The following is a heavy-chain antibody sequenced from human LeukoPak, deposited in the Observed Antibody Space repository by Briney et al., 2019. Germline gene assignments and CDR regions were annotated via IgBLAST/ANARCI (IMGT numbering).Heavy chain of an antibody. Sequence: KPSETLSLTCTVSGGSIHNYYWSWIRQPPGKGLEWIGFIDDSGTTTYNPSLKSRVTISVDTPKNHFSLNLTSVTAADTAVYHCARDRYNFWSGYKYYYGMDVWGQGTTVTVSS. CDR2: IDDSGTT. D-gene: IGHD3-3*01. CDR3: ARDRYNFWSGYKYYYGMDV. CDR1: GGSIHNYY. V-gene: IGHV4-59*01. J-gene: IGHJ6*02.